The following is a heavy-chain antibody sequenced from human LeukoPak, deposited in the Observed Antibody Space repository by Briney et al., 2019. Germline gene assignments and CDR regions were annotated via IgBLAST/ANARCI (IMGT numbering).Heavy chain of an antibody. V-gene: IGHV4-39*01. CDR2: IYYSGST. J-gene: IGHJ4*02. CDR3: ARVVGATSPIFDY. CDR1: GGSISSSSYY. Sequence: SETLSLTCTVSGGSISSSSYYWGWIRQPPGKGLEWIGSIYYSGSTYYNPSLKSRVTISVDTSKNQFSLKLSSVTAADTAVYYCARVVGATSPIFDYWGQGTLVTVSS. D-gene: IGHD1-26*01.